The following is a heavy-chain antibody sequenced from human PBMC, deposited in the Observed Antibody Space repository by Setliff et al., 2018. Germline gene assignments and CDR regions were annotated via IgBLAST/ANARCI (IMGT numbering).Heavy chain of an antibody. V-gene: IGHV1-3*01. D-gene: IGHD2-2*01. J-gene: IGHJ6*03. CDR2: INGGNGNT. CDR3: ARDGFEIVVVPAAIYYYYYMDV. Sequence: ASVKVSCKASGYTFTNYALHWLRQAPGQRLEWMAYINGGNGNTHYSQKFRGRVTVTRDTSASTVFMELSTLRSEDTAVYYCARDGFEIVVVPAAIYYYYYMDVWGKGTTVTVSS. CDR1: GYTFTNYA.